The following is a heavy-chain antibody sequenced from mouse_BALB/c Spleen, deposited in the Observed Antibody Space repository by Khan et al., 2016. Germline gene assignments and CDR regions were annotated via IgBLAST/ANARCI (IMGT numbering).Heavy chain of an antibody. Sequence: VQLQESGAELVRPGSSVKISCKASGYAFSGYWMNWVKQRPGQGLEWIGQIYPGDGDTNYNGKFKGKATLTADTSSSTAYMQLSSLTSEDSAVYFCARGTAFAYWGQGTLVTVSA. CDR3: ARGTAFAY. D-gene: IGHD2-14*01. CDR1: GYAFSGYW. V-gene: IGHV1-80*01. CDR2: IYPGDGDT. J-gene: IGHJ3*01.